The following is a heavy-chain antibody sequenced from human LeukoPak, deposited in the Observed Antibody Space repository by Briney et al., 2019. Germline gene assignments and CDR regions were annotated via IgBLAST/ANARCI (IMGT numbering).Heavy chain of an antibody. CDR3: ARDAVGARAFDV. Sequence: ASVKVSCKASGYTFTDYGIHWVRQAPGQGLEWMSWGSTFNGHRLYGQRFQGRVTMTTDPSTTTVYMELTSLTSDDTALYYCARDAVGARAFDVWDQGTM. D-gene: IGHD1-26*01. CDR2: GSTFNGHR. V-gene: IGHV1-18*01. J-gene: IGHJ3*01. CDR1: GYTFTDYG.